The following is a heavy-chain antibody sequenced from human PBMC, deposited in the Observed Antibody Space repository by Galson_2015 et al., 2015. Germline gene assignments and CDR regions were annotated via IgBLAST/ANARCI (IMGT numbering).Heavy chain of an antibody. CDR2: ISTSGATI. D-gene: IGHD6-13*01. CDR3: ARVGVAAAGTGELDS. CDR1: GFTFSSYE. Sequence: SLRLSCAASGFTFSSYEMNWVRQAPGKGLGWISQISTSGATIRYADSVKGRFTISRDNAKNSLFLQMDTLRAEDTAVYYCARVGVAAAGTGELDSWGQGTLVTVSS. J-gene: IGHJ1*01. V-gene: IGHV3-48*03.